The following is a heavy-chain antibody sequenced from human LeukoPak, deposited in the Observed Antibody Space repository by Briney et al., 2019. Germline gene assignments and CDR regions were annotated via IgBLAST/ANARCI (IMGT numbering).Heavy chain of an antibody. Sequence: GGSLRLSCAASGFTFSSYGMHWVRQAPGKGLEWVAVIWYDGSNKYYADSVKGRFTISRDNSKNTLYLQMNSLRAEDTAVFYCARDRDYGSGLGDLWGRGTLVTVSS. J-gene: IGHJ2*01. CDR2: IWYDGSNK. D-gene: IGHD3-10*01. CDR1: GFTFSSYG. CDR3: ARDRDYGSGLGDL. V-gene: IGHV3-33*01.